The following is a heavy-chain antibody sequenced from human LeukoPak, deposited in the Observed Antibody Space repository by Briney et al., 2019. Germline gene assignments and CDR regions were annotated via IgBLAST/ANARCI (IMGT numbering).Heavy chain of an antibody. Sequence: PSETLSLTCTVSGGPISSGSYYWSWIRQPAGKGLEWIGRIYTSGSTNYNPSLKSRVTMSVGTSKNQFSLKLSSVTAADTAVYYCASDYYDSSGYCFDYWGQGTLVTVSS. CDR3: ASDYYDSSGYCFDY. J-gene: IGHJ4*02. CDR1: GGPISSGSYY. CDR2: IYTSGST. V-gene: IGHV4-61*02. D-gene: IGHD3-22*01.